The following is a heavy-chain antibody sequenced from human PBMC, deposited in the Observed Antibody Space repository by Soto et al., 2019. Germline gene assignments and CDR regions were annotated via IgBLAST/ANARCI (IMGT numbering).Heavy chain of an antibody. J-gene: IGHJ4*02. V-gene: IGHV2-5*02. D-gene: IGHD1-26*01. CDR3: AHRPIVGANPFDF. Sequence: QITLKESGPTLVKPTQTLTLTCTFSGFSLSTSGVGVGWIRQPPGKALKWLALIYWDNDKRYIPSQKSRHATSKHTSKTQVLLTMTNMDPLVTATYYCAHRPIVGANPFDFWGQGTLVTVSS. CDR1: GFSLSTSGVG. CDR2: IYWDNDK.